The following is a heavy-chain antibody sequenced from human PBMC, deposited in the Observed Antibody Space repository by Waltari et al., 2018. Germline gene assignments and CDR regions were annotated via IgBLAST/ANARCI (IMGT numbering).Heavy chain of an antibody. CDR3: VRGCAGGACYSVTYYSMDV. V-gene: IGHV4-59*04. D-gene: IGHD2-21*02. CDR1: GGSINNYY. J-gene: IGHJ6*03. CDR2: ISYSGIT. Sequence: QVQLQESGPGLVKPSETLSLTCTVSGGSINNYYWSWIRQPPGKRLEWIGYISYSGITDYNSPLESRVTMSVDTSRSQFSLKLRSVTDADTATYYCVRGCAGGACYSVTYYSMDVWGKGTTVTVSS.